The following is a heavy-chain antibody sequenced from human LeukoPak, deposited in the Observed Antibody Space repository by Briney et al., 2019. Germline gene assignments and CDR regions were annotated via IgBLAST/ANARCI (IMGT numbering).Heavy chain of an antibody. CDR3: AREGTTKASDFDY. CDR2: MNPNSGNT. V-gene: IGHV1-8*03. J-gene: IGHJ4*02. D-gene: IGHD1-7*01. CDR1: GYTFTNYD. Sequence: GASVKVTCKTSGYTFTNYDINWVRQATGQGLEWMGWMNPNSGNTGYAQKFQGRVTITRNTSISTAYMELSSLRSEDTAVYYCAREGTTKASDFDYWGQGTLVTVSS.